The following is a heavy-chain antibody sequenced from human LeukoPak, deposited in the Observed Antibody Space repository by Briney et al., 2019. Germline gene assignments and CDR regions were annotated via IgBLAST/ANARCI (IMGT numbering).Heavy chain of an antibody. V-gene: IGHV3-21*01. CDR2: ISNSGSYI. J-gene: IGHJ4*02. CDR3: ARAPRTGDLDY. CDR1: GFTFSTHA. D-gene: IGHD7-27*01. Sequence: GGSLRLSCAASGFTFSTHAMNWVRQAPGKGLEWVSSISNSGSYISYADSLKGRFTISRDNAKNSLYLQMSSLRVEDTAVYYCARAPRTGDLDYWGQGTLVTVSS.